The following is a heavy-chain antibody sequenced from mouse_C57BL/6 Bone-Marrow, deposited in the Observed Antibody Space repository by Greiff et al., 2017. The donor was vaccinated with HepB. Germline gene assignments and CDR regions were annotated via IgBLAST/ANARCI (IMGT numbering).Heavy chain of an antibody. CDR1: GYTFTDYY. V-gene: IGHV1-19*01. D-gene: IGHD1-1*01. J-gene: IGHJ1*01. CDR2: INPYNGGT. CDR3: ARAPYYYGSSFCV. Sequence: EVQLQQSGPVLVKPGASVKMSCKASGYTFTDYYMNWVKQSHGKSLEWIGVINPYNGGTSYNQKFKGKATLTVDKSSSTAYMELNSLTSEDSAVYSCARAPYYYGSSFCVWGSGTTVTVTS.